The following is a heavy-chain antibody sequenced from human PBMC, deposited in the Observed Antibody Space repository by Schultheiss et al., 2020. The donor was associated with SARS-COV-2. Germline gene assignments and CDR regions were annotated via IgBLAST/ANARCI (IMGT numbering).Heavy chain of an antibody. CDR1: GFTFSSYA. Sequence: GGSLRLSCAASGFTFSSYAMHWVRQAPGKGLEWVAVISYEGSNKYYADSVKGRFTISRDNSKNTLYLQMNSLRAEDTAVYYCARVRSNGITGKTEAFDIWGQGTMVTVSS. CDR3: ARVRSNGITGKTEAFDI. V-gene: IGHV3-30*04. J-gene: IGHJ3*02. CDR2: ISYEGSNK. D-gene: IGHD1-20*01.